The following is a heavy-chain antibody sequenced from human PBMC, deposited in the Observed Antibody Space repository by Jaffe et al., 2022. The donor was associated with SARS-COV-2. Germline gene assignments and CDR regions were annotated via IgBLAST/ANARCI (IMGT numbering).Heavy chain of an antibody. D-gene: IGHD3-16*02. J-gene: IGHJ3*02. CDR1: GYTFTSYY. Sequence: QVQLVQSGAEVKKPGASVKVSCKASGYTFTSYYMHWVRQAPGQGLEWMGIINPSGGSTSYAQKFQGRVTMTRDTSTSTVYMELSSLRSEDTAVYYCARASTFGGVIVTGLDAFDIWGQGTMVTVSS. CDR2: INPSGGST. CDR3: ARASTFGGVIVTGLDAFDI. V-gene: IGHV1-46*01.